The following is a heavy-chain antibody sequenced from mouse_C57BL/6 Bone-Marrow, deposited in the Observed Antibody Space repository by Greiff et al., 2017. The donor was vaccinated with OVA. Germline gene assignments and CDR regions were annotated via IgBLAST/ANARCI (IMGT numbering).Heavy chain of an antibody. Sequence: QVHVKQPGAELVKPGASVKLSCKASGYTFTSYWMHWVKQRPGQGLEWIGMIHPNSGSTNYNEKFKSKATLTVDKSSSTAYMQLSSLTSEDSAVYYCARDYYDYDGPFAYWGQGTLVTVSA. V-gene: IGHV1-64*01. CDR3: ARDYYDYDGPFAY. CDR1: GYTFTSYW. D-gene: IGHD2-4*01. CDR2: IHPNSGST. J-gene: IGHJ3*01.